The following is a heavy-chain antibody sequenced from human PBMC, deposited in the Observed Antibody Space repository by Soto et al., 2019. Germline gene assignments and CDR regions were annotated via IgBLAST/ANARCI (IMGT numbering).Heavy chain of an antibody. J-gene: IGHJ6*02. Sequence: EVQLLESGGGVLQPGGSLRLSCAASGFTFNSYAMTWVRQAPGKGLEWVAGISGNGRRTSYADSVKGRFSISRDKSKKAQFVDVDSLRAEDTAIYYCVKDINYDFWSGYHYYALDSWGQGTTVTVTS. CDR1: GFTFNSYA. CDR2: ISGNGRRT. D-gene: IGHD3-3*01. CDR3: VKDINYDFWSGYHYYALDS. V-gene: IGHV3-23*01.